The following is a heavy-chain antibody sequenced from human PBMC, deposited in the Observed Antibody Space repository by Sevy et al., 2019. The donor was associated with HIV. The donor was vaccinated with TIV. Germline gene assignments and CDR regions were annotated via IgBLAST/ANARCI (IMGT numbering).Heavy chain of an antibody. J-gene: IGHJ5*02. D-gene: IGHD6-13*01. CDR1: GGSISSYY. V-gene: IGHV4-4*07. Sequence: SETLSLTCTVSGGSISSYYWSWIRQPAGKGLEWIGRIYTSGSTNYNPSLKSRVTMSVDTAKNQFSLKLSSVTAAGTAVYYCARDCGYSSSWYTPTGMLVWWFDPWGQGTLVTVSS. CDR2: IYTSGST. CDR3: ARDCGYSSSWYTPTGMLVWWFDP.